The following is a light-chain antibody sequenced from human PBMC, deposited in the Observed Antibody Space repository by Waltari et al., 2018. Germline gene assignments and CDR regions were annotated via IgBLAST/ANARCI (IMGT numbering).Light chain of an antibody. J-gene: IGKJ5*01. V-gene: IGKV3-15*01. CDR1: QRIKNN. Sequence: ETGMTQSPATLSVYPGERATLPCRASQRIKNNLAWYQQKGGQAPRLLLFDASTRATGISARFSGSGYGTEFTLTISSLQSEDFAVYYCQQYDNWPLTFGQGTRLDIK. CDR3: QQYDNWPLT. CDR2: DAS.